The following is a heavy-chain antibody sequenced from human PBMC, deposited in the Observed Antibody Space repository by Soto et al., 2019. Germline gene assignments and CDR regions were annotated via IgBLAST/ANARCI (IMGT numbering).Heavy chain of an antibody. V-gene: IGHV4-34*01. CDR3: YIRVRPGILTGYPSTSMDV. CDR1: GGSFSGYY. D-gene: IGHD3-9*01. J-gene: IGHJ6*02. Sequence: SETLSLTCAVYGGSFSGYYWSWIRQPPGKGLEWIGEINHSGSTNYNPSLKSRVTISVDTSKNQFSLKLSSVTAADTAVYYCYIRVRPGILTGYPSTSMDVWGQGTTVTVSS. CDR2: INHSGST.